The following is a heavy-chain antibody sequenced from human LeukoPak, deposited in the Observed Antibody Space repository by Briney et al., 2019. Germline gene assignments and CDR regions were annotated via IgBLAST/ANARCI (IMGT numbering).Heavy chain of an antibody. J-gene: IGHJ6*03. V-gene: IGHV1-8*03. CDR3: ARGCSTVTRLHYYYYYMDV. CDR2: MNPNSGNT. Sequence: GASVKVSCKASGYIFTDYYMHWVRQATGQGLEWMGWMNPNSGNTGYAQKFQGRVTITRNTSISTAYMELSSLRSEDTAVYYCARGCSTVTRLHYYYYYMDVWGKGTTVTVSS. D-gene: IGHD4-17*01. CDR1: GYIFTDYY.